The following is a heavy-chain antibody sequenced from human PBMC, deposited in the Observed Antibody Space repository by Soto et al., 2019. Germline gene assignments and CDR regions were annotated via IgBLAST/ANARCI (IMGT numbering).Heavy chain of an antibody. D-gene: IGHD2-2*01. CDR1: GFTFSNYV. J-gene: IGHJ6*02. CDR3: AKDKYKLIRRCYGLDV. CDR2: ISYDGTNK. V-gene: IGHV3-30*18. Sequence: GGSLRLSCAASGFTFSNYVMHWVRQAPGKGLEWVAVISYDGTNKYYADSVRGRFTISRDNSKNTLFLQMNSLGPEDTAVYYCAKDKYKLIRRCYGLDVWGQGTTVTVSS.